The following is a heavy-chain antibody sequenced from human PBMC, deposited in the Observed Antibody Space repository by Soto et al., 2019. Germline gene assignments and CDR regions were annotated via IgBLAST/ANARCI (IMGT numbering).Heavy chain of an antibody. Sequence: GRSLIGSGAACGFTVRIDFMSWVRPATGKGLEWFSSISASGGTPYYGDSVKGRFIISRDNARDILYLQMHGLRADDTAVYFCAKGLYDNAGYYFSNWGQGTLVTVSS. CDR2: ISASGGTP. CDR3: AKGLYDNAGYYFSN. V-gene: IGHV3-23*01. J-gene: IGHJ4*02. D-gene: IGHD3-22*01. CDR1: GFTVRIDF.